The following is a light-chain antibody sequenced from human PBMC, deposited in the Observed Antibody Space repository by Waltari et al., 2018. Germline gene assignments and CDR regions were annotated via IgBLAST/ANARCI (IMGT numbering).Light chain of an antibody. Sequence: DIQMTQSPSSLSASVGDSVTITCRAGQTISSYLNWYQQKPGKAPRLVIYAASSLQSGVPSRFSDSGSGTDFALTISSLQPEDFASYYCQQTYTTPNTFGQGTKLEI. CDR3: QQTYTTPNT. CDR1: QTISSY. J-gene: IGKJ2*01. CDR2: AAS. V-gene: IGKV1-39*01.